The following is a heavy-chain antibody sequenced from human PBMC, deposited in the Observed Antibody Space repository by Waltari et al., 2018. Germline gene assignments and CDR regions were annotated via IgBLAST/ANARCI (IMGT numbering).Heavy chain of an antibody. D-gene: IGHD6-19*01. CDR2: IRQDGGEK. Sequence: EVQLVESGGGLVQPGGSMRLSCAASGFSISNYWMNWVRQDAGGGLEWVAIIRQDGGEKKYVVSVKGRFTISRDNTNSSVFLQMNSLTAEDTAVYYCVGGRGWLPDYWGQGILVTVSS. CDR1: GFSISNYW. J-gene: IGHJ4*02. CDR3: VGGRGWLPDY. V-gene: IGHV3-7*01.